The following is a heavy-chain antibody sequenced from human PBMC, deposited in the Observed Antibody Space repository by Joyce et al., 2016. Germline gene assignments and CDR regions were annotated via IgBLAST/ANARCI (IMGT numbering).Heavy chain of an antibody. CDR1: GFHFMSSS. CDR2: VVVGSGDT. Sequence: QLVQSGPEVKKPGTSVKVSCKASGFHFMSSSVQWVRQARGQRLEWIGWVVVGSGDTNYAQDFQDRVSITRDMSANTVYMELSSLDSEDSAMYFCAAGVRRYGPQGDYWGQGTLVTVSS. D-gene: IGHD3-10*01. CDR3: AAGVRRYGPQGDY. V-gene: IGHV1-58*01. J-gene: IGHJ4*02.